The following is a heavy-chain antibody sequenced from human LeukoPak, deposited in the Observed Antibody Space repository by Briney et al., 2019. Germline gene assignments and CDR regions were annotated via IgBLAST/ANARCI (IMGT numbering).Heavy chain of an antibody. CDR1: GFTFSSYS. D-gene: IGHD3-3*01. Sequence: PGGSLRPSCAASGFTFSSYSMNWVRQAPGKGLEWVSSISSSSSYIYYADSVKGRFTISRDNAKNSLYLQMNSLRAEETAVYYCARDNPSALNYDFWSGTRSYYYYMDVWGKGTTVTVSS. J-gene: IGHJ6*03. CDR2: ISSSSSYI. V-gene: IGHV3-21*01. CDR3: ARDNPSALNYDFWSGTRSYYYYMDV.